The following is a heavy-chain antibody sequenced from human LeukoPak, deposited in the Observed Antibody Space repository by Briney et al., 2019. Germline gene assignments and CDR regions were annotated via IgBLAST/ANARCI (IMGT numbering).Heavy chain of an antibody. CDR3: ATPIGELLPIV. J-gene: IGHJ4*02. Sequence: ASVKVSCKASGGTFSSYAISWVRQAPGQGLEWMGGIIPIFGTANYAQKFQGRVTITADESTSTAYMELSSLRSEDTAVYCCATPIGELLPIVWGQGTLVTVSS. CDR1: GGTFSSYA. D-gene: IGHD1-26*01. CDR2: IIPIFGTA. V-gene: IGHV1-69*01.